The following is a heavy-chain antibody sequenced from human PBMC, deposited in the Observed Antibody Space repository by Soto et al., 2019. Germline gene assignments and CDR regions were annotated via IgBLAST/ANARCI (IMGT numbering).Heavy chain of an antibody. J-gene: IGHJ4*01. D-gene: IGHD3-22*01. Sequence: EVQLVESGGGLIQTGGSLRLSCAASGFTLSSSSMNWVRQAPGKGLEWVSFIDTLSSTMYYADSVRGRFTISRDNAKNSLYLQMNSLRAEDTAIYYCTGGGVSSGPGYWGHGTLFTVYS. CDR2: IDTLSSTM. CDR3: TGGGVSSGPGY. CDR1: GFTLSSSS. V-gene: IGHV3-48*01.